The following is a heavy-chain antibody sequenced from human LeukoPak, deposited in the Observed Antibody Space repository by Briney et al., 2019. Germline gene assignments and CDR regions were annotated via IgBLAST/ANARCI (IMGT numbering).Heavy chain of an antibody. CDR3: AKGTTVVTLGFGFDY. CDR1: GDSISSGDYY. J-gene: IGHJ4*02. Sequence: SETLSLTCTVSGDSISSGDYYWSWIRQPAGKGLEWIGRISSSGSTNYNPSLKSRVTISVDTSKNQFSLKLSSVTAADTAVYYCAKGTTVVTLGFGFDYWGQGTLVTVSS. CDR2: ISSSGST. V-gene: IGHV4-61*02. D-gene: IGHD4-23*01.